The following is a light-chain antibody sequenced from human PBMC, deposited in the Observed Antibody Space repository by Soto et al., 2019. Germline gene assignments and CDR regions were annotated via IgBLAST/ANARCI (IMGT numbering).Light chain of an antibody. J-gene: IGKJ4*01. CDR3: QQHKSYPLT. Sequence: DIQMTQSPSAMSASVGDRVTITCRASQDINSYLAWFQQKPGKVPQRLIYAASTLQSGVPSRFSGRWSGTEFTLTISSLQPEDFATYYCQQHKSYPLTFGGGTKVEIK. CDR2: AAS. V-gene: IGKV1-17*03. CDR1: QDINSY.